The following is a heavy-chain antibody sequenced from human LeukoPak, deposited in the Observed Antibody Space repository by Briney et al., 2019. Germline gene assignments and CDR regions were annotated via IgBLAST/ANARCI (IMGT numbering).Heavy chain of an antibody. V-gene: IGHV4-4*07. J-gene: IGHJ2*01. CDR3: AVDSSEDYGRGNFDL. CDR2: IYTSGST. CDR1: SGPTSNYY. Sequence: SETLSLTCTVSSGPTSNYYWSWIRRPAGKGLEWIGRIYTSGSTNYNPSLKSRVTMSIDTSKNQVSLKLASVTAADTAIYYCAVDSSEDYGRGNFDLWGRGTLVTVSS. D-gene: IGHD3-10*01.